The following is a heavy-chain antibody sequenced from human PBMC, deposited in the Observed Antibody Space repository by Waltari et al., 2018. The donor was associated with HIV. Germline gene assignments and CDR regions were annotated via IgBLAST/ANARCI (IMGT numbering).Heavy chain of an antibody. CDR3: ARDGTAMAYFDY. D-gene: IGHD5-18*01. CDR1: GFTVSSNY. CDR2: IYSCGST. Sequence: EVQLVESGGGLVQPGGSLRLSCAASGFTVSSNYMSWVRQAPGKGLECVSVIYSCGSTYYADSVKGRFTISRDNSQNTLYLQMNSLRAEDTAVYYCARDGTAMAYFDYWGQGTLVTVSS. J-gene: IGHJ4*02. V-gene: IGHV3-66*01.